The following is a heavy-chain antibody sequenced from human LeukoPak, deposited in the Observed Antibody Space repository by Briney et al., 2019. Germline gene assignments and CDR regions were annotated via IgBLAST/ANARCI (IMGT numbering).Heavy chain of an antibody. Sequence: GGSLRLSCAASGFTFSTYWMNWYRQAPGKGLEWVGNINQDASEINYVDSVRGRFTISRDNAKNSLHLQMNSLRAEDTAVYYCATDRDNSDWQKRFDSWGQGTLVTISS. D-gene: IGHD2-21*02. CDR2: INQDASEI. J-gene: IGHJ4*02. CDR3: ATDRDNSDWQKRFDS. V-gene: IGHV3-7*01. CDR1: GFTFSTYW.